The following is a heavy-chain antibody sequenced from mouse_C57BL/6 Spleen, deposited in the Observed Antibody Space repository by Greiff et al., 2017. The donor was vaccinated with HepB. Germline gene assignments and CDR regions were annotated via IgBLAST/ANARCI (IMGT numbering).Heavy chain of an antibody. CDR3: AREGPRDAMDY. CDR2: ISYDGSN. D-gene: IGHD3-3*01. V-gene: IGHV3-6*01. J-gene: IGHJ4*01. Sequence: DVQLQESGPGLVKPSQSLSLTCSVTGYSITSGYYWNWIRQFPGNKLEWMGYISYDGSNNYNPSLKNRISITRDTSKNQFFLKLNSVTTEDTATYYCAREGPRDAMDYWGQGTSVTVSS. CDR1: GYSITSGYY.